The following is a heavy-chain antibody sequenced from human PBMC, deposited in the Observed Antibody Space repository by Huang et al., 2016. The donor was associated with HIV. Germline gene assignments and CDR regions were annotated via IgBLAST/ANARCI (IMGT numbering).Heavy chain of an antibody. J-gene: IGHJ4*02. D-gene: IGHD3-22*01. CDR2: IIPIFGTA. Sequence: QVQLVQSGAEVKKPGSSVKVSCKASGGTFSSYAISWVRQAPGQGLEGMGGIIPIFGTANDAQKFQSIVTITADESTSTAYMELSSLRSEDTAVYYCARARGYYDSSVSYYFDYWGQGTLVTVSS. CDR3: ARARGYYDSSVSYYFDY. CDR1: GGTFSSYA. V-gene: IGHV1-69*13.